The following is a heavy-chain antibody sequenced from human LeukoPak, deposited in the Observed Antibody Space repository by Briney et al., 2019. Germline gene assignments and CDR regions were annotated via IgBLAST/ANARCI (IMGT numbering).Heavy chain of an antibody. CDR1: GGSISSYY. V-gene: IGHV4-4*07. J-gene: IGHJ5*02. D-gene: IGHD1-26*01. CDR3: ARMISSGSYLAWFDP. Sequence: SETLSLTCTVSGGSISSYYWSWIRQPAGKGLDWLGRIYTSGSTNYNPSLKSRVTMSVDTSKNQFSLKLSSVTAADTAVYYCARMISSGSYLAWFDPWGQGTLVTVSP. CDR2: IYTSGST.